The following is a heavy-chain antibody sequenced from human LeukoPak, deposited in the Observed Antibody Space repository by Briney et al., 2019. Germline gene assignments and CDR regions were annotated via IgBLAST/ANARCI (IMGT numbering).Heavy chain of an antibody. CDR1: GFTFSSYW. Sequence: GGSLRLSCAASGFTFSSYWMHWVRQAAGKGLVWVSRINPDGSSTRYADSVKGRFTISRDNPKTTPYLQMNSLRAENTAVYYCARGVSGNWFDPWGQGTLVTVSS. V-gene: IGHV3-74*01. D-gene: IGHD3-10*01. J-gene: IGHJ5*02. CDR2: INPDGSST. CDR3: ARGVSGNWFDP.